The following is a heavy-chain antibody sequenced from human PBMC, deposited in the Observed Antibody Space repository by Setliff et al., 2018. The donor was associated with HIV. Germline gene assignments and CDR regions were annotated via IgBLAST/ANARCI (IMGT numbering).Heavy chain of an antibody. CDR3: ARLTLYSSSWYGTRDYFDY. Sequence: SETLSLTCAVSGYSISDGYYWGWIRQPPGKGPEWIGSIHHSGSAHFNPSLKSRVTISVDTSKNQFSLKLSSVTVADTAVYYCARLTLYSSSWYGTRDYFDYWGQGTLVTVSS. J-gene: IGHJ4*02. D-gene: IGHD6-13*01. CDR2: IHHSGSA. V-gene: IGHV4-38-2*01. CDR1: GYSISDGYY.